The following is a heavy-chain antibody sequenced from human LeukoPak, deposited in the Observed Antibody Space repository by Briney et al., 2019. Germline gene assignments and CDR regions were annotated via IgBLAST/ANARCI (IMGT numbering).Heavy chain of an antibody. CDR3: ARGASSGYYYFDY. J-gene: IGHJ4*02. Sequence: GESLKISCKGSGYSFSSYWIGWVRQMPGKGLEWMGIIYPGDSDTRYNPSFQGQVTISADKSISTAFLQWSSLKASDTAMYYCARGASSGYYYFDYWGQGTLVTVSS. D-gene: IGHD3-22*01. CDR1: GYSFSSYW. V-gene: IGHV5-51*01. CDR2: IYPGDSDT.